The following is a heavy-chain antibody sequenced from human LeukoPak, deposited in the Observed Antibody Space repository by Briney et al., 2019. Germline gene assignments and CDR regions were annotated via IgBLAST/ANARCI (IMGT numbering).Heavy chain of an antibody. CDR3: ARGKSGYSP. CDR2: INPNSGAA. CDR1: GYTFTENY. D-gene: IGHD3-22*01. Sequence: ASVKLSCKASGYTFTENYIHWVRQSPGQGLEWMGLINPNSGAANYTHKFRGRVIMTRDTSISTAYMHLSRLRSDDAAVYYCARGKSGYSPWGQGTPVTVSS. V-gene: IGHV1-2*02. J-gene: IGHJ4*02.